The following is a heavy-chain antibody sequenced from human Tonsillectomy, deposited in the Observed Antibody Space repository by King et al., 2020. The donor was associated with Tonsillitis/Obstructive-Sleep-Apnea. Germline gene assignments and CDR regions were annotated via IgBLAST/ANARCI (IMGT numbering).Heavy chain of an antibody. CDR2: SKSKSDGGTT. V-gene: IGHV3-15*01. J-gene: IGHJ4*02. D-gene: IGHD2-8*02. CDR3: AAYWYLDY. Sequence: VQLVESGGRLVKPGGSLRLSCAASGFTFSNAWMTWVRQAPGKGLEWVGRSKSKSDGGTTDYAAPVKGRFTISRDDSKNTLYLEMNGLITEDTAVYYCAAYWYLDYWGQAPLVTFSS. CDR1: GFTFSNAW.